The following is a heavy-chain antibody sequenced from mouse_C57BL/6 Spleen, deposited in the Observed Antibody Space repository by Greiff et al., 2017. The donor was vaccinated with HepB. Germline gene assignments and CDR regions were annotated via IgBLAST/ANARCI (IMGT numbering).Heavy chain of an antibody. J-gene: IGHJ1*03. V-gene: IGHV5-9-1*02. D-gene: IGHD2-5*01. CDR1: GFTFSSYA. CDR2: ISSGGDYI. Sequence: EVMLVESGEGLVKPGGSLKLSCAASGFTFSSYAMSWVRQTPEKRLEWVAYISSGGDYIYYADTVKGRFTISRDNARNTLYLQMSSLKSEDTAMYYCTRSYYSNYDWYFDVWGTGTTVTVSS. CDR3: TRSYYSNYDWYFDV.